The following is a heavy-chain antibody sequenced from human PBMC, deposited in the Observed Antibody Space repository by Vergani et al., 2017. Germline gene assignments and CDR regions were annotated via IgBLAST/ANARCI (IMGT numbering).Heavy chain of an antibody. CDR2: IYYSGST. V-gene: IGHV4-39*07. CDR3: ARKSGSYYSPVDY. Sequence: QLQLQESGPGLVKPSETLSLTCTVSGGSISSSSYYWGWFRQPPGKGLEWIGSIYYSGSTYYNPSLKSRVTISVDTSKNQFSLKLSSVTAADTAVYYCARKSGSYYSPVDYWGQGTLVTVSS. D-gene: IGHD1-26*01. CDR1: GGSISSSSYY. J-gene: IGHJ4*02.